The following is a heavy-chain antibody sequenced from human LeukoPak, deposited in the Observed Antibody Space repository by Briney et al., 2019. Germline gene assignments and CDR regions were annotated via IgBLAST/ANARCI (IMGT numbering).Heavy chain of an antibody. D-gene: IGHD2-15*01. J-gene: IGHJ6*02. Sequence: SETLSLTCTVSGGSISSYYWSWIRQPPGKGLEWIGYIYYSGSTNYNPSLKSRVTISVYTSKNQFSLKLSSVTAADTAVYYCASTLGYCSGGSCYSGGRYYYGMDVWGQGTTVTVSS. CDR1: GGSISSYY. V-gene: IGHV4-59*01. CDR2: IYYSGST. CDR3: ASTLGYCSGGSCYSGGRYYYGMDV.